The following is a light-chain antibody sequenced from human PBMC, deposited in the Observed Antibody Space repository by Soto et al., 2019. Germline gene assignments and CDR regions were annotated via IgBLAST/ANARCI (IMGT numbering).Light chain of an antibody. Sequence: QMTQSPSTLSGSVGDRVTITCRASQTISSWLAWYQQKPGKAPKLLIYKASTLKSGVPSRFSGSGSGTEFTLTISSLQPDDFATYYCQQYNSYSEAFGQGT. CDR2: KAS. CDR3: QQYNSYSEA. CDR1: QTISSW. J-gene: IGKJ1*01. V-gene: IGKV1-5*03.